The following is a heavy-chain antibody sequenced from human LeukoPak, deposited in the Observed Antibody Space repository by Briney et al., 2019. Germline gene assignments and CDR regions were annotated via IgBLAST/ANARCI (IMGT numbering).Heavy chain of an antibody. J-gene: IGHJ4*02. D-gene: IGHD3-22*01. Sequence: SVKVSCKASGGTFSSYAISWVRQAPGQGLEWMGGIIPIFGTANYAQKFQGRVTITTDESTSTAYMELSSLRSEDTAVYYCAACYYYDSSGYFPPTGYWGQGTLVTVSS. CDR3: AACYYYDSSGYFPPTGY. CDR1: GGTFSSYA. CDR2: IIPIFGTA. V-gene: IGHV1-69*05.